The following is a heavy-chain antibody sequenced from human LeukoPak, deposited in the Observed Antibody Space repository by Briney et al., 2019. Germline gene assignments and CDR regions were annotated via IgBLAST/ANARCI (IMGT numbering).Heavy chain of an antibody. Sequence: GGSLRLSCAASGFTFSSYEMNWVRHAPGKGLEWVSYISSSGSTRYYADSVKHRFTISRDNAKNSLYLKMNSLRAEDTAVYYCARAPGYIYGPGLNYYGMDVWGQGTTVTVSS. CDR2: ISSSGSTR. CDR3: ARAPGYIYGPGLNYYGMDV. V-gene: IGHV3-48*03. J-gene: IGHJ6*02. CDR1: GFTFSSYE. D-gene: IGHD5-18*01.